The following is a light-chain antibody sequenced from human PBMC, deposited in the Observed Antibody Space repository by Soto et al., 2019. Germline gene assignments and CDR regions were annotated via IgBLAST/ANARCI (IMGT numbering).Light chain of an antibody. CDR2: WAS. CDR3: MQDLKTPLT. J-gene: IGKJ1*01. V-gene: IGKV2-28*01. Sequence: DIVLTQSPLSLPVTPGEPASISCRSSQSLLHSSGHDPLDCYLQKPGQSPQLLFYWASFRASGVTARFSGSGAATYFLTKISSGEADDDGVYYCMQDLKTPLTFGQGTKVEIK. CDR1: QSLLHSSGHDP.